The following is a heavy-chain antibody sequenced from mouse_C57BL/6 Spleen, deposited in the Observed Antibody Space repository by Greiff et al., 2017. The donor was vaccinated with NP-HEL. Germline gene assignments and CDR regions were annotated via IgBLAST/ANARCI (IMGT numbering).Heavy chain of an antibody. CDR2: IYPRDGSP. Sequence: QVQLQQSGPELVKPGASVKLSCKASGYTFTSYDINWVKQRPGQGLEWIGWIYPRDGSPKYNEKFKGKATLTVDKSSSTAYMELHSLTSEDSAVYFCAREGSRGAWFAYWGQGTLVTVSA. J-gene: IGHJ3*01. V-gene: IGHV1-85*01. CDR3: AREGSRGAWFAY. CDR1: GYTFTSYD.